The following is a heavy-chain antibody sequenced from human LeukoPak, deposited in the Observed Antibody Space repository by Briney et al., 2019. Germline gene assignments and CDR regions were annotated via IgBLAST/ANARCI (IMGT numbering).Heavy chain of an antibody. D-gene: IGHD2-21*01. V-gene: IGHV4-39*07. CDR3: ARDRDLRWFYY. CDR1: GDSISSGSYY. J-gene: IGHJ4*02. Sequence: SETLSLTCTVSGDSISSGSYYWGWIRQPPGMGLEWIGSIYRSGDTYYNPSIKGRVTISVDTSKNQFSLKLSSVTAADTAVYYCARDRDLRWFYYWGQGTLVTVSS. CDR2: IYRSGDT.